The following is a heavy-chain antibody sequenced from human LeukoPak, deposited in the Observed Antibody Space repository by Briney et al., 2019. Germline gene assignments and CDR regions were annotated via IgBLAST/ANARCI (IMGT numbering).Heavy chain of an antibody. CDR2: TYYRSKWYN. V-gene: IGHV6-1*01. Sequence: SQTLSLTCAISGDSVSSNSAAWNWIRQSPSRGLEWLGRTYYRSKWYNDYAVSVKSRITINPDTSKNQFSLQLNSVTPEDTAVYYCARARTLYSSSSEVIYFDYWGQGTLVTVSS. CDR1: GDSVSSNSAA. CDR3: ARARTLYSSSSEVIYFDY. D-gene: IGHD6-6*01. J-gene: IGHJ4*02.